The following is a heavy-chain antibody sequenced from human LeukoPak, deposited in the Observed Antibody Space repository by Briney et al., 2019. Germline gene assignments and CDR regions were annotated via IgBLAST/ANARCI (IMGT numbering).Heavy chain of an antibody. CDR2: IYYSGST. J-gene: IGHJ4*02. CDR3: ARARYSYGFWRYYFDY. D-gene: IGHD5-18*01. Sequence: PSETLSLTCTVSGGSISGSSYYWGWIRQPPGKGLEWIGSIYYSGSTYYNPSLKSRVTISVDTSKNQFSLKLSSVTAADTAVYYCARARYSYGFWRYYFDYWGQGTLVTASS. V-gene: IGHV4-39*07. CDR1: GGSISGSSYY.